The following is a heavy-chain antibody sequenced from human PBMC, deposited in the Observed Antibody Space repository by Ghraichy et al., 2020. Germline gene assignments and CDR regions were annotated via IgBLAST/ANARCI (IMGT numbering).Heavy chain of an antibody. CDR2: ISGSGDST. Sequence: GESLRLSCAASGFAFSNYAMTWVRQAPGKGLEWVSVISGSGDSTYYADFVKGRFTISRDNSKNTLYLQMNSLRAEDTAVYYCAKAPNHDFWSGSYNWFDPWGQGTLVTVSS. CDR1: GFAFSNYA. D-gene: IGHD3-3*01. V-gene: IGHV3-23*01. CDR3: AKAPNHDFWSGSYNWFDP. J-gene: IGHJ5*02.